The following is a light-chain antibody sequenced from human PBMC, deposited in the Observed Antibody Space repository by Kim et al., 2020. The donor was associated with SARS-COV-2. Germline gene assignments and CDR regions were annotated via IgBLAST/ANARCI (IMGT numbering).Light chain of an antibody. CDR2: GKN. CDR3: NSRDSSGNHLVV. V-gene: IGLV3-19*01. Sequence: LGQTVRITCQGDSLRSYYASWYQQKPGQAPVLIIYGKNNRPSGIPDRFSGSSSGNTASLTITGAQAEDEADYYCNSRDSSGNHLVVFGGGTQLTVL. CDR1: SLRSYY. J-gene: IGLJ2*01.